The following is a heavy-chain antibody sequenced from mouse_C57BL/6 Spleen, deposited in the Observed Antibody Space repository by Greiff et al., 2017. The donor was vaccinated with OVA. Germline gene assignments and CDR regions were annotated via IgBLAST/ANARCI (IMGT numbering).Heavy chain of an antibody. D-gene: IGHD1-1*01. J-gene: IGHJ3*01. CDR1: GFTFSSYA. Sequence: EVKLVESGEGLVKPGGSLKLSCAASGFTFSSYAMSWVRQTPEKRLEWVAYISSGGDYIYYADNVKGRFTISRDNARNPLYLQMSSLKSEDTAMYYYTLGGLSYGSPAWFAYWGQGTLVTVSA. CDR3: TLGGLSYGSPAWFAY. V-gene: IGHV5-9-1*02. CDR2: ISSGGDYI.